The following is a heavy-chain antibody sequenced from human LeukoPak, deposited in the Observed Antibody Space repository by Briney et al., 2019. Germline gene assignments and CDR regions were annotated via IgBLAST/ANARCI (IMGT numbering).Heavy chain of an antibody. CDR3: ASSPRYSYGYKGYYYMDV. J-gene: IGHJ6*03. D-gene: IGHD5-18*01. V-gene: IGHV4-59*01. Sequence: SETLSVTWTVSCGYISSYYWSWIRQPAGKGLEWIGYIYYSGSTNYNPSLKSRVTISVDTSKNQFSLKLSSVTAADTAVYYCASSPRYSYGYKGYYYMDVWGKGTTVTVSS. CDR1: CGYISSYY. CDR2: IYYSGST.